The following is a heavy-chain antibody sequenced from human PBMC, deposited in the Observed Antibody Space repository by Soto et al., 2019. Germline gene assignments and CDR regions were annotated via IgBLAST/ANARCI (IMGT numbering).Heavy chain of an antibody. CDR2: IYYSGST. CDR1: GGSISSSSYY. J-gene: IGHJ4*02. Sequence: SETLSLTCTVSGGSISSSSYYWGWIRQPPGKGLEWIGSIYYSGSTYYNPPLKSRVTISVDTSKNQFSLKLSSVTAADTAVYYCARRESYDILTGYYYFDYWGQGTLVTVSS. V-gene: IGHV4-39*01. CDR3: ARRESYDILTGYYYFDY. D-gene: IGHD3-9*01.